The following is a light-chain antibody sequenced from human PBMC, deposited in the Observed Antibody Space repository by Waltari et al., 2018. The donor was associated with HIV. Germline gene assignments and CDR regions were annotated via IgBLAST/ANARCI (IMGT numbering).Light chain of an antibody. CDR3: GSCGSSLGVI. Sequence: QSALTQLPSASGSPGQSVTISCTGTCSDVCGFNYVSWYQQHPGTAPKLLIYGVSQRPSGVPDRFSGSKSGNTASLAITGLQSEDEANYYCGSCGSSLGVIFGGGTKLTVL. V-gene: IGLV2-8*01. CDR1: CSDVCGFNY. J-gene: IGLJ2*01. CDR2: GVS.